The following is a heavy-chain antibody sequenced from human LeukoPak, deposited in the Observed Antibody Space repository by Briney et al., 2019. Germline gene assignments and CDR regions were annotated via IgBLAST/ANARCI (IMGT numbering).Heavy chain of an antibody. CDR1: GGSISSGSYY. J-gene: IGHJ5*02. CDR2: IYTSGST. Sequence: PSQTLSLTCTVSGGSISSGSYYWSWIRQPAGKGLECIGRIYTSGSTNYNPSLKSRVTISVDTSKNQFSLKLSSVTAADTAVYYCARDTSHAGDANWFDPWGQGTLVTVSS. CDR3: ARDTSHAGDANWFDP. V-gene: IGHV4-61*02. D-gene: IGHD3-10*01.